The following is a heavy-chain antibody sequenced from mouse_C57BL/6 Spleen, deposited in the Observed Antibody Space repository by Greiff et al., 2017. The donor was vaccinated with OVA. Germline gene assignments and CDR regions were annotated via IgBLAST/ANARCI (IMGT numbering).Heavy chain of an antibody. CDR1: GFNIKNPY. CDR3: ARDDYDETFFAY. Sequence: VQLQQSVAELVRPGASVKLSCTASGFNIKNPYMHWVKQRPEQGLEWIGRIDPANGNTKYAPKFQGKATITADTSSNTAYLQLSSLTSEDTAIYYCARDDYDETFFAYWGQGTLVTVSA. D-gene: IGHD2-4*01. V-gene: IGHV14-3*01. CDR2: IDPANGNT. J-gene: IGHJ3*01.